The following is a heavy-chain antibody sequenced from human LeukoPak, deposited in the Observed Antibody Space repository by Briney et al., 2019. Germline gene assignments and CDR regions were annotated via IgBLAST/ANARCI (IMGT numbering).Heavy chain of an antibody. CDR1: GGSISSGGYY. CDR2: IYYSGST. V-gene: IGHV4-31*03. J-gene: IGHJ3*02. Sequence: TPSQTLSLTCTVSGGSISSGGYYWSWLRQHPGKGLEWIGYIYYSGSTYYNPSLKSRVTISVDTSKNQFSLKLSSVTAADTAVYYCARVPWYYDSSGYYPAFDIWGQGTMVTVSS. D-gene: IGHD3-22*01. CDR3: ARVPWYYDSSGYYPAFDI.